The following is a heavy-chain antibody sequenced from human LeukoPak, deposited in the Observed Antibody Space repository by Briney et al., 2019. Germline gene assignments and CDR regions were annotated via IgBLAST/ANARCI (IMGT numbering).Heavy chain of an antibody. CDR2: ISSSGGST. J-gene: IGHJ6*03. CDR3: AKVDDYSNYNYMDV. Sequence: GGSLRLSCAASGFTFSSYAMSWVRQAPGKGLEWVSAISSSGGSTYYADSVKGRFTISRDNSKNTLYLQMNSLRAEDTAVYYCAKVDDYSNYNYMDVWGKGTTVTVSS. V-gene: IGHV3-23*01. CDR1: GFTFSSYA. D-gene: IGHD4-11*01.